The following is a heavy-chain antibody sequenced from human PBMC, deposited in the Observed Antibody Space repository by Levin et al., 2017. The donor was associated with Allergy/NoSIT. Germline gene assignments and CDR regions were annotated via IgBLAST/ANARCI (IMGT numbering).Heavy chain of an antibody. D-gene: IGHD6-6*01. CDR3: ATVARPRGY. CDR1: GFTFSSYG. CDR2: ISYDGSNK. V-gene: IGHV3-30*03. J-gene: IGHJ4*02. Sequence: PGGSLRLSCAASGFTFSSYGMHWVRQAPGKGLEWVAVISYDGSNKYYADSVKGRFTISRDNSKNTLYLQMNSLRAEDTAVYYCATVARPRGYWGQGTLVTVSS.